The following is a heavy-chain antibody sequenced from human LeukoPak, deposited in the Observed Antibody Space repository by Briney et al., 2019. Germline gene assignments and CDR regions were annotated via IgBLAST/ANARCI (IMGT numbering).Heavy chain of an antibody. CDR1: GGSFSGYY. CDR2: INHSGST. D-gene: IGHD2-2*01. Sequence: SETLSLTCAVYGGSFSGYYWSWIRQPPGKGLEWIGEINHSGSTNYNPSLKSRVTISVDTSKNQFSLKLSSVTAADTAVYYCARGADCSSNSCYASDYYYYYYMDVWGKGTTVTVSS. CDR3: ARGADCSSNSCYASDYYYYYYMDV. V-gene: IGHV4-34*01. J-gene: IGHJ6*03.